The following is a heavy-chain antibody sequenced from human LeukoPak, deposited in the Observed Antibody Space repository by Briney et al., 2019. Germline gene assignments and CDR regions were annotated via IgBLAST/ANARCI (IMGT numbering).Heavy chain of an antibody. J-gene: IGHJ4*02. V-gene: IGHV1-3*01. CDR2: INAGSGNT. CDR3: AREVSSSWYYFDY. Sequence: ASVKVSCKASGYTFTSYAMHWVRQAPGQRLEWMGWINAGSGNTKYSQKFQGRVTITRDTSASTAYMELSSLRSEDTAVYYCAREVSSSWYYFDYWGQGTLVTVSS. CDR1: GYTFTSYA. D-gene: IGHD6-13*01.